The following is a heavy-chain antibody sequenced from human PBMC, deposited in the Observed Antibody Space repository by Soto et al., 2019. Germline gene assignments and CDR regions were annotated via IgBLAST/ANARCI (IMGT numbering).Heavy chain of an antibody. CDR2: INHSGST. V-gene: IGHV4-34*01. J-gene: IGHJ4*02. CDR3: ARGEPLDY. Sequence: PSETLSLTCAVYGGSFSGYYWSWIRQPPGKGLEWIGEINHSGSTNYNPSLKSRVTISVDTSKNQFSLKLSSVTAADTAVYYCARGEPLDYWGQGTLVTVSS. CDR1: GGSFSGYY.